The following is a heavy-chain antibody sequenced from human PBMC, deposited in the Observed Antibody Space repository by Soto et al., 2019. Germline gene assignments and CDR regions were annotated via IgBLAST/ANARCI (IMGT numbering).Heavy chain of an antibody. J-gene: IGHJ3*02. CDR3: AATIRFLEWLLSPHDAFDI. Sequence: ASVKVSCKASGYTFTSYDINWVRQATGQGLEWMGWMNPNSGNTGYAQKFQGRVTMTRNTSISTAYMELSSLRSEDTAVYYFAATIRFLEWLLSPHDAFDIWGQGTMVTVSS. D-gene: IGHD3-3*01. CDR1: GYTFTSYD. CDR2: MNPNSGNT. V-gene: IGHV1-8*01.